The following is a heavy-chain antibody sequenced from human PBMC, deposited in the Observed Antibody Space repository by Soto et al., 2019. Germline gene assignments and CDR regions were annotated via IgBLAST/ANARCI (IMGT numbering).Heavy chain of an antibody. J-gene: IGHJ6*04. CDR2: ISAYNGNT. V-gene: IGHV1-18*01. CDR3: ARKYWQCLLHRHSYSMDV. Sequence: QVQLVQSGAEVKKPGASVKVSCKASGYTFTSYGISWVRQAPGQGLEWMGWISAYNGNTNYAQKLQGRVTMTTDTSTSTAYMELRSLRSDDTAVYYCARKYWQCLLHRHSYSMDVWGEGTTVTVPS. CDR1: GYTFTSYG. D-gene: IGHD3-3*02.